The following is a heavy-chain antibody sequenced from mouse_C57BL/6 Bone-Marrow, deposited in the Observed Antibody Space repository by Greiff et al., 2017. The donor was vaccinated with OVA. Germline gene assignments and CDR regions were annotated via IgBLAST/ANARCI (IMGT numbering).Heavy chain of an antibody. CDR1: GYAFTNYL. CDR3: ALRGYSNYEDY. V-gene: IGHV1-54*01. Sequence: VQLQQSGAELVRPGTSVKVSCKASGYAFTNYLIEWVKQRPGQGLEWIGVINPGSGGTNYNEKFKGKATLTADKSSSTAYMQLSSLTSEDSAVYFCALRGYSNYEDYWGQGTTLTVSS. J-gene: IGHJ2*01. D-gene: IGHD2-5*01. CDR2: INPGSGGT.